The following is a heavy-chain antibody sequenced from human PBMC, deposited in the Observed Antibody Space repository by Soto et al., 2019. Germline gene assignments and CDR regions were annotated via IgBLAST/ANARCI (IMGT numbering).Heavy chain of an antibody. J-gene: IGHJ6*02. D-gene: IGHD6-13*01. Sequence: ASVKVSCKASGYTFTGYYMHWVRQAPGQGLEWMGWINPNSGGTNYAQKFQGRVTMTRDTSIRTAYMELSRLRSDDTAVYYCARDISSWYSMDVWGQGTTVTVSS. CDR1: GYTFTGYY. CDR2: INPNSGGT. CDR3: ARDISSWYSMDV. V-gene: IGHV1-2*02.